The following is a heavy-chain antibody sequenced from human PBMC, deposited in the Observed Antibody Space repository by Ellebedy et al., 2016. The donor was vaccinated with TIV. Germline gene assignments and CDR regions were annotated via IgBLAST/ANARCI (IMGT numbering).Heavy chain of an antibody. CDR1: GGSISDSAYY. Sequence: SETLSLTCTVSGGSISDSAYYWAWIRQSPGEGLEWIGSIYYSGVTYYNPSLKSRVTLSVDTSKNQFSLRLTSVTAADMALYYCTRHLTVAGRNYYFDLWGRGTLVTVSS. J-gene: IGHJ2*01. V-gene: IGHV4-39*01. CDR3: TRHLTVAGRNYYFDL. CDR2: IYYSGVT. D-gene: IGHD6-19*01.